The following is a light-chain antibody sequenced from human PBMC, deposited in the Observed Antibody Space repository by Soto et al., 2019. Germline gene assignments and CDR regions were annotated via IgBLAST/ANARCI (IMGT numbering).Light chain of an antibody. CDR2: GSS. V-gene: IGKV3-20*01. J-gene: IGKJ2*01. CDR1: QSVSNNY. Sequence: EVVLTQSPGTLSLSPGERATLSCRASQSVSNNYLAWYQQKPGQGPRLLIFGSSDRATGIPDRFSGSGSGTDFTLTSSILEPEDFAVYYCQQYGSPPPYTFGQGTKLEIK. CDR3: QQYGSPPPYT.